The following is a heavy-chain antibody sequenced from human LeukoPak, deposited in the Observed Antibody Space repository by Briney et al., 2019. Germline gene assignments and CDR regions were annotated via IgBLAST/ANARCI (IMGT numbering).Heavy chain of an antibody. CDR1: GGSITSFY. D-gene: IGHD6-6*01. CDR2: IHTSGNT. Sequence: DPSETLSLXCTVSGGSITSFYWSWIRRPAGKGLEWIGRIHTSGNTDYNPSLKSRVTMSIDTSKNQFSLNLRSVTAADTAVYFCAREGSMTSRPFVSNDYWGQGTLVTVSS. V-gene: IGHV4-4*07. J-gene: IGHJ4*02. CDR3: AREGSMTSRPFVSNDY.